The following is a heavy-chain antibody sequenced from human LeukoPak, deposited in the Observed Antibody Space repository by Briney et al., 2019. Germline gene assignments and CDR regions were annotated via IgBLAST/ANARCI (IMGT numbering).Heavy chain of an antibody. V-gene: IGHV3-30*02. CDR3: ARDGKVAGTAWGLDY. CDR2: IRYDGSNK. CDR1: GFTFSSYG. Sequence: GGSLRLSCAASGFTFSSYGMHWVRQAPGKGLEWVAFIRYDGSNKYYADSVKGRFTISRDNSKNTLYLQMNSLRAEDTAVYYCARDGKVAGTAWGLDYWGQGTLVTVSS. D-gene: IGHD6-19*01. J-gene: IGHJ4*02.